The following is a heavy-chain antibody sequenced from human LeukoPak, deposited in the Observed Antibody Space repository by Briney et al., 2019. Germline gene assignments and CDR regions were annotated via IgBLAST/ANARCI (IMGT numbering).Heavy chain of an antibody. CDR3: ARDLLKGIAAAGTGGLDY. Sequence: ASVKVSCKASGYAFTSYAMNWVRQAPGQGLEWMGWSNTNTGNPTYAQGFTGRFVSSLDTSVSTAYLQISSLKAEDTAVYYCARDLLKGIAAAGTGGLDYWGQGTLVTVSS. V-gene: IGHV7-4-1*02. CDR1: GYAFTSYA. D-gene: IGHD6-13*01. J-gene: IGHJ4*02. CDR2: SNTNTGNP.